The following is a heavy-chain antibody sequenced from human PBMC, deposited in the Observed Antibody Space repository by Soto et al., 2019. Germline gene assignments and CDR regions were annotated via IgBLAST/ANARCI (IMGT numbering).Heavy chain of an antibody. J-gene: IGHJ4*02. CDR1: GFTFSNYA. V-gene: IGHV3-15*01. D-gene: IGHD3-3*01. CDR2: IKSKTDGGTT. CDR3: TTADDFWSGYYY. Sequence: GSLRLSCAASGFTFSNYAMSWVRQAPGKGLEWVGRIKSKTDGGTTDYAAPVKGRFTISRDDSKNTLYLQMNSLKTEDTAVYYCTTADDFWSGYYYWGQGTLVTVSS.